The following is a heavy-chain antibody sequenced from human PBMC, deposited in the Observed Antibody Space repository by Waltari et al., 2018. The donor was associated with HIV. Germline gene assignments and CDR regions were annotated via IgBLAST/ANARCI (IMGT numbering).Heavy chain of an antibody. CDR2: ISFDASNQ. CDR1: GITFTTYG. J-gene: IGHJ4*02. V-gene: IGHV3-30*03. D-gene: IGHD3-3*01. Sequence: QVQLVESGGGVVQPGRSLRLSCAASGITFTTYGLHWVRQAPDKGLEWVAFISFDASNQYYGESVKGRFTISRDDSKNTLFLQMNSLSPEDTAMYYCVRDPLAYYDFWSAYYFGDDWGQGTL. CDR3: VRDPLAYYDFWSAYYFGDD.